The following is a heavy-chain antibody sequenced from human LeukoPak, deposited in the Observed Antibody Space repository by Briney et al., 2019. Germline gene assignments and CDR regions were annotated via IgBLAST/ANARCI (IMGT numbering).Heavy chain of an antibody. Sequence: GSLRLSCAASGFTFSNAWMSWVRHPPGKGLEWIWEIYHSGSTICNPSLKSRVTISADKSKNHFSLKLSSVTPADTAVYYCVSDVYNSSGSRYFDYWGQGSLVTV. D-gene: IGHD3-22*01. CDR3: VSDVYNSSGSRYFDY. CDR1: GFTFSNAW. J-gene: IGHJ4*02. V-gene: IGHV4-4*02. CDR2: IYHSGST.